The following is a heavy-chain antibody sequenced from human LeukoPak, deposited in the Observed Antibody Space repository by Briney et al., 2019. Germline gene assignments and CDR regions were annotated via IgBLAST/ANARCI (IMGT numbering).Heavy chain of an antibody. V-gene: IGHV3-48*01. CDR1: GFTFSNYN. CDR2: ISSSSNII. Sequence: GGSLRLSCAASGFTFSNYNMNWVRQPPGKGLQWVSYISSSSNIIYYADSVKGRFTISRDNAKNSLFLQMNSLRAEDTAVYYCARDFAREFAIDYWGQGTLVTVSS. D-gene: IGHD3-10*01. CDR3: ARDFAREFAIDY. J-gene: IGHJ4*02.